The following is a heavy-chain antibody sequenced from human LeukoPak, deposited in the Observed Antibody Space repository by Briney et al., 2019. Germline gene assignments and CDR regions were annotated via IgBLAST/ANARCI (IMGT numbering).Heavy chain of an antibody. Sequence: PSETLSLTCTVSGDSITNYYWSWIRQPPGKGLEWIGYIYYSGSTNYNPSLKSRVTISVDTSKNQFSLKLSSVTAADTAVYYCARVRSRSWFDPWGQGTLVTVSS. CDR2: IYYSGST. V-gene: IGHV4-59*13. J-gene: IGHJ5*02. CDR1: GDSITNYY. CDR3: ARVRSRSWFDP.